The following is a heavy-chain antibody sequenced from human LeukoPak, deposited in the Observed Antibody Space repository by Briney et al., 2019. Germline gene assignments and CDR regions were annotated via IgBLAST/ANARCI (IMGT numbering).Heavy chain of an antibody. CDR2: IIPIFGTA. V-gene: IGHV1-69*05. CDR3: ARAAMVRGVIPDY. D-gene: IGHD3-10*01. J-gene: IGHJ4*02. CDR1: GGTFSSYA. Sequence: GASVKVSCKASGGTFSSYAISWVRQAPGQGLEWMGGIIPIFGTANYAQKFQGRVTITTDESTSTAYMELSSLRSEDTAVYYCARAAMVRGVIPDYWGRGTLVTVSS.